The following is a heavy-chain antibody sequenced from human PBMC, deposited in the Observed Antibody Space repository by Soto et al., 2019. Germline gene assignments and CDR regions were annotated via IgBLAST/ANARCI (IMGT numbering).Heavy chain of an antibody. D-gene: IGHD3-16*01. J-gene: IGHJ2*01. V-gene: IGHV3-13*04. CDR3: ARELGMTGYWYFDV. Sequence: EVQLVESGGGLVQPGGSLRLSCTASGFTFSDYDMHWVRQPTGKGLEWVSSISVRGNTYYSNFVKGRFTVSRENAKNSLYLRMNSMTSGDTAVYYCARELGMTGYWYFDVWGRGTLVSVSS. CDR1: GFTFSDYD. CDR2: ISVRGNT.